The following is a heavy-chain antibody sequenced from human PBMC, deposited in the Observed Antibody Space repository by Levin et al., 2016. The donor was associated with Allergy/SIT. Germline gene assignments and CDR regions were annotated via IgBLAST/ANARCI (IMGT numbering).Heavy chain of an antibody. J-gene: IGHJ3*02. D-gene: IGHD3-3*01. Sequence: WIRQPPGKGLEWVSYISGSSASIYYADSVKGRFTISRDNAKNSLYLQMNSLRDEDTAVYYCARDPPNYDFWTGYSHDAFDIWGQGTMVTVSS. CDR3: ARDPPNYDFWTGYSHDAFDI. V-gene: IGHV3-48*02. CDR2: ISGSSASI.